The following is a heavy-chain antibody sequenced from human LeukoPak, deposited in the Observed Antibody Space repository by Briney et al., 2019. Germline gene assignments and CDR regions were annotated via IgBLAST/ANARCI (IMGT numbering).Heavy chain of an antibody. CDR1: GFTFSSYG. V-gene: IGHV3-23*01. CDR3: ARDPRYYDFWSGYTNYYYYYMDV. Sequence: PGGSLRLSCGASGFTFSSYGMSWVRQAPGKGLEWVSSISGSGDRTYYADSVKGRFTISRDNSKNTLYLQMNSLRAEDTAVYYCARDPRYYDFWSGYTNYYYYYMDVWGKGTTVTVSS. CDR2: ISGSGDRT. J-gene: IGHJ6*03. D-gene: IGHD3-3*01.